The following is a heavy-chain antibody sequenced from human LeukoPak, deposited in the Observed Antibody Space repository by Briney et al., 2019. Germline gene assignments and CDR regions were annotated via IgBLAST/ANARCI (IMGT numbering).Heavy chain of an antibody. J-gene: IGHJ4*02. CDR2: ISNDGSNK. CDR3: AKDGQGLTYYFDY. V-gene: IGHV3-30*18. CDR1: GFTFRQNA. D-gene: IGHD3-9*01. Sequence: PGGSLRLSCAASGFTFRQNAMHWVRQAPGEGLEWVAVISNDGSNKYYADSVKGRFTISRDNSKNTLYLQMNSLRAEDTAVYYCAKDGQGLTYYFDYWGQGTLVTVSS.